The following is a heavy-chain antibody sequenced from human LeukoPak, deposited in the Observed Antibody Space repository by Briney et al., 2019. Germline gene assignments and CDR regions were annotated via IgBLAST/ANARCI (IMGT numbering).Heavy chain of an antibody. CDR1: GGSTSSYY. J-gene: IGHJ4*02. Sequence: SETLSLTCTVSGGSTSSYYWSWIRQSAGKGLEWIGRIYTSGSTNYNPSLKSRVTISVDTSKNQFSLKLSSVTAADTAVYYCARGILYYDILTGYLLYYFDYWGQGTLVTVSS. CDR2: IYTSGST. D-gene: IGHD3-9*01. CDR3: ARGILYYDILTGYLLYYFDY. V-gene: IGHV4-4*07.